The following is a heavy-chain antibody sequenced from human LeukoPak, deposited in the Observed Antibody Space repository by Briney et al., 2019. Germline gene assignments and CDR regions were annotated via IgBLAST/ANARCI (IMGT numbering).Heavy chain of an antibody. Sequence: SETLSLTCTVSGGSISSSSYYWSWIRQPAGKGLEWIGRIYPSGNTNYNPSLKSRVTMSVDTSKNQFSLKLTSVTAADTAVYYCARLSGSGSYFETNYYYYYYMDVWGKGTTVTISS. D-gene: IGHD3-10*01. V-gene: IGHV4-61*02. CDR3: ARLSGSGSYFETNYYYYYYMDV. J-gene: IGHJ6*03. CDR2: IYPSGNT. CDR1: GGSISSSSYY.